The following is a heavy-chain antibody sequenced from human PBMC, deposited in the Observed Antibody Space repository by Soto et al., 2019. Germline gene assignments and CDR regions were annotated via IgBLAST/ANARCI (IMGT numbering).Heavy chain of an antibody. CDR2: ISSSSSYI. Sequence: EVQLVESGGGLVKPGGSLRLSCAASGFTFSSYSMNWVRQAPGKGLEWVSSISSSSSYIYYADSVKGRFPISRDNAKNSLYLQMNSLRAEYTAVYYCVGSGYYYMGDWGQGTLVTVSS. D-gene: IGHD3-22*01. CDR3: VGSGYYYMGD. J-gene: IGHJ4*02. V-gene: IGHV3-21*01. CDR1: GFTFSSYS.